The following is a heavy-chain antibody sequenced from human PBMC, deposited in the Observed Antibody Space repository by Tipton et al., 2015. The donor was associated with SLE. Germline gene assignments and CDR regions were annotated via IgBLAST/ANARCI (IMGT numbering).Heavy chain of an antibody. V-gene: IGHV3-21*01. D-gene: IGHD2-2*01. J-gene: IGHJ4*02. CDR2: ISSSGNYV. Sequence: SLRLSCAASGFTFSSYAMHWVRQAPGKGLEWVSSISSSGNYVYYADSVKGRFTVSRDYAKNSLYLQMNRLRAEDTAVYYCAPLGYCSSTSCYLGALGYWGQGTQVTVSS. CDR3: APLGYCSSTSCYLGALGY. CDR1: GFTFSSYA.